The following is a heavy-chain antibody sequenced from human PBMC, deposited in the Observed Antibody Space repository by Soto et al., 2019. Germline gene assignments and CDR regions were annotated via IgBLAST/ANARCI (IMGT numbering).Heavy chain of an antibody. D-gene: IGHD2-15*01. V-gene: IGHV3-13*01. CDR3: ARGDEGIFDYGMEV. J-gene: IGHJ6*04. CDR2: IGSAGDT. Sequence: PVGSLRLSCSSSVFTFIRFYMHLVLQVAGKGLEWVSTIGSAGDTYFSYSVRGRFTISRGNGKNSLYLQMNSLRAGETDVYYCARGDEGIFDYGMEVWGKGNTVNVSS. CDR1: VFTFIRFY.